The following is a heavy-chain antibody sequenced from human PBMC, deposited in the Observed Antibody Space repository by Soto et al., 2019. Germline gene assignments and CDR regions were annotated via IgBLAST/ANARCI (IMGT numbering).Heavy chain of an antibody. Sequence: PGGSLRLSCAASGFTFSSYGMHWGRQAPGKGLEWVAIISYDGSNKYYADSVKGRFTISRDNSKNTLYLQMNSLRAEDTAVYYCAKCGSTSCSGNWFDPWGQGTLVTVSS. D-gene: IGHD2-2*01. CDR3: AKCGSTSCSGNWFDP. CDR2: ISYDGSNK. V-gene: IGHV3-30*18. CDR1: GFTFSSYG. J-gene: IGHJ5*02.